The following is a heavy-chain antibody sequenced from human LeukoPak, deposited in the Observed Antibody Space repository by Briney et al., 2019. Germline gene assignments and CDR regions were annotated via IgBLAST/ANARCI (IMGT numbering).Heavy chain of an antibody. CDR1: GFTFSNYA. CDR2: IIGSGTNT. V-gene: IGHV3-23*01. J-gene: IGHJ4*02. Sequence: GGSLRLSCAASGFTFSNYAMSWVRQAPGKGLEWVSAIIGSGTNTYFADSVKGRFTISRDNSKNTVYLQMSSLRAEDTAIYYCAKRGSGSSGLYYFDYWGQGTLVSVSS. D-gene: IGHD3-10*01. CDR3: AKRGSGSSGLYYFDY.